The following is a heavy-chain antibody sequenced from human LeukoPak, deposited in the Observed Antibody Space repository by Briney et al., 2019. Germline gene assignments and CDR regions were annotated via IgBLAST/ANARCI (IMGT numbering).Heavy chain of an antibody. CDR1: GASVATGDYY. Sequence: SETLSLTCTVSGASVATGDYYWTWIRQPAGKTLEWIGRIYSGGYTVYSPSLKSRVTISLDTSKNQFSLTLNSVTDADTAVYYCARDPLTPDVYYYYMDVWGKGTTVTVS. D-gene: IGHD3-9*01. J-gene: IGHJ6*03. CDR2: IYSGGYT. V-gene: IGHV4-61*02. CDR3: ARDPLTPDVYYYYMDV.